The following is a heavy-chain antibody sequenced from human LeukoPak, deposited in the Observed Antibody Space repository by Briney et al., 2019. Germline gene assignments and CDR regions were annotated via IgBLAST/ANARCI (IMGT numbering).Heavy chain of an antibody. Sequence: PGGSLRLSCAASGFTFSSYGMHWVRQAPGKGLEWVAVISYDGSNKYYADSVKGRFTISRDNSKNTLYLQMNSLRAEDTAVYYCAKDHSAGPFVVVPVPGDYWGQGTLVTVSS. J-gene: IGHJ4*02. CDR1: GFTFSSYG. D-gene: IGHD2-2*01. V-gene: IGHV3-30*18. CDR3: AKDHSAGPFVVVPVPGDY. CDR2: ISYDGSNK.